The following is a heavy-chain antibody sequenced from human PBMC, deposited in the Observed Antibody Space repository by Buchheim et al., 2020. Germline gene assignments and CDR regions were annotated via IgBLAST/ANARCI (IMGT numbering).Heavy chain of an antibody. Sequence: QVQLQESGPGLVKPSQTLSLTCTVSGDSISSGVYYWSWIRQHPGKGLERIGYIYYSGSTSYNPSLKSRVTISVDTSKNQFSLKLSSVTAADTAVYYCARDLTGGLRGSFDYWGQGTL. D-gene: IGHD1-26*01. J-gene: IGHJ4*02. CDR3: ARDLTGGLRGSFDY. CDR1: GDSISSGVYY. V-gene: IGHV4-31*03. CDR2: IYYSGST.